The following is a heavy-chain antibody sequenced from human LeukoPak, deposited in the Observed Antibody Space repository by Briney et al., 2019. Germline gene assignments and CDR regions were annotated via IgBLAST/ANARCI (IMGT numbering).Heavy chain of an antibody. J-gene: IGHJ4*02. V-gene: IGHV4-61*02. D-gene: IGHD6-6*01. CDR1: GGSISSGSYY. CDR2: GYSSGST. CDR3: ARGRPVSSSGRADPKSYFDY. Sequence: PSETLSLTCTVSGGSISSGSYYWSCIPQPAGKGLEWVGRGYSSGSTNLNPSLKSRLTISVDTSKNQYSLKLSSVTAADTAVYYCARGRPVSSSGRADPKSYFDYWGQGTLVTVSS.